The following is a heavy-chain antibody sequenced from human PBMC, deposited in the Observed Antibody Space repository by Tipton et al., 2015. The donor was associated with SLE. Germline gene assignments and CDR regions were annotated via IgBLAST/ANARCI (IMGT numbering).Heavy chain of an antibody. CDR1: GASISSYY. D-gene: IGHD1/OR15-1a*01. CDR3: ARGYRYLWNNKYFQH. CDR2: IYYSGST. J-gene: IGHJ1*01. V-gene: IGHV4-59*12. Sequence: TLSLTCTVSGASISSYYWSNMRQPPGKGLEWIGYIYYSGSTNYNPSLKSRVTISVDTSKNQFSLKLSSVTAADTAVYYCARGYRYLWNNKYFQHWGQGTLVTVSS.